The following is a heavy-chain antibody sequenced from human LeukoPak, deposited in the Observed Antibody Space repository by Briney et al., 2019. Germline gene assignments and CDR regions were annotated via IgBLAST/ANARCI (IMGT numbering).Heavy chain of an antibody. J-gene: IGHJ6*03. CDR2: INPNSGGT. V-gene: IGHV1-2*02. CDR3: ARARGDGYNYWSNYYYYMDV. Sequence: GASVKVSCKASGYTFTGYYMHWVRQAPGQGLEWMGWINPNSGGTNYAQKFQGRVTMTRDTSISTAYMELRSLRSDDTAVYYCARARGDGYNYWSNYYYYMDVWGKGTTVTISS. CDR1: GYTFTGYY. D-gene: IGHD5-24*01.